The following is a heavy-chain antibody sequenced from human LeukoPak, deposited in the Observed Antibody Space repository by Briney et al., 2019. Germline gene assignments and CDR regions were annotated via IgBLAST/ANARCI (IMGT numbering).Heavy chain of an antibody. Sequence: GGSLRLSCAASGFTFSSYEMNWVRQAPGKGLEWVSYISSSGSTIYYADSVKGRFTISRDNSKNTLYLQMNSLRAEDTAIYYCAKTYYFDTSGYFDSWGQGTLVTVSS. CDR1: GFTFSSYE. CDR3: AKTYYFDTSGYFDS. D-gene: IGHD3-22*01. V-gene: IGHV3-48*03. CDR2: ISSSGSTI. J-gene: IGHJ4*02.